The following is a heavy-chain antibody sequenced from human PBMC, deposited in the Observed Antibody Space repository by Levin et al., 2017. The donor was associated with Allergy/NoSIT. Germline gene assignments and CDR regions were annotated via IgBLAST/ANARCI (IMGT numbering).Heavy chain of an antibody. CDR1: GASISSYH. CDR3: VKHVYPDGSPFDS. D-gene: IGHD2-8*01. Sequence: SETLSLTCSVSGASISSYHWSWIRQPPGKGLEWIGHFYYSGSTTYNPSLTSRVTISVATSTNHFFLKLTSVTAAATAIYYCVKHVYPDGSPFDSWGRGSLVTVSS. V-gene: IGHV4-59*08. J-gene: IGHJ4*02. CDR2: FYYSGST.